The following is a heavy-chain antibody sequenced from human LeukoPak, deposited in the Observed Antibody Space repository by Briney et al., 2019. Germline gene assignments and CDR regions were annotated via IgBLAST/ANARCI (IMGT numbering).Heavy chain of an antibody. CDR1: GYTFTSYG. CDR3: ARVWCSGGSCYSSRGAFDI. Sequence: GASVKVSCKASGYTFTSYGISWVRQAPGQGLEWMGWISAYNGNTNYAQKLQGRVTMTTDTSTSTAYMELRSLRYEDTAVYYCARVWCSGGSCYSSRGAFDIWGQGTMVTVSS. D-gene: IGHD2-15*01. CDR2: ISAYNGNT. J-gene: IGHJ3*02. V-gene: IGHV1-18*01.